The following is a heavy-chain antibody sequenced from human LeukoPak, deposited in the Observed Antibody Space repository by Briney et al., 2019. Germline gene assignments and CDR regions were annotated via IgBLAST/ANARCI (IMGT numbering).Heavy chain of an antibody. CDR1: GGSISSYY. D-gene: IGHD2-15*01. J-gene: IGHJ4*02. CDR3: ARHAPSGGFDY. V-gene: IGHV4-59*08. CDR2: IYYSGST. Sequence: SETLSLTCTVSGGSISSYYWSWIRQPPGKGLEWIGYIYYSGSTNYNPSLKSRVTISVDTSKNQFSLKLSSVTAADTAVYYCARHAPSGGFDYWGQGTLVTVS.